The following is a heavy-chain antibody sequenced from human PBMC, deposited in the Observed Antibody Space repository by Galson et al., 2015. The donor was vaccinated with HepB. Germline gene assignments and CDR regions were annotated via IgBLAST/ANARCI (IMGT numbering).Heavy chain of an antibody. CDR1: GFTFSSYA. CDR2: ISYDGSNK. D-gene: IGHD3-3*01. V-gene: IGHV3-30-3*01. J-gene: IGHJ4*02. CDR3: ARDNYDFWSGNRGSY. Sequence: SLRLSCAASGFTFSSYAMHWVRQAPGKGLEWVAVISYDGSNKYYADSVKGRFTISRDNSKNTLYLQMNSLRAEDTAVYYCARDNYDFWSGNRGSYWGQGTLVTVSS.